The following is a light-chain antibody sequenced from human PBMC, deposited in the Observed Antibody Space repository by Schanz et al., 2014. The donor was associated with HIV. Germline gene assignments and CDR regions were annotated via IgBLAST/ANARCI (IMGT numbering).Light chain of an antibody. CDR2: GAS. V-gene: IGKV3-20*01. CDR1: QSVSSSY. J-gene: IGKJ2*01. Sequence: VLTQSPGTLSLSPGERATLSCRASQSVSSSYLAWYQQKPGQAPRLLIYGASSRATGIPDRFSGSGSGTDCTLTISRLEPEDFAVYYCQQYGSSPPYTFGQGTKLEIK. CDR3: QQYGSSPPYT.